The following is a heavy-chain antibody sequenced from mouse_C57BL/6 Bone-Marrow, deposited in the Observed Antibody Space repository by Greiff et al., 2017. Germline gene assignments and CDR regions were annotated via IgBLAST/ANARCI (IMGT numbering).Heavy chain of an antibody. CDR2: INPSTGGT. Sequence: EVQLQQSGPELVKPGASVKISCKASGYSFTGYSMNWVKQSPEKSLEWIGEINPSTGGTSYNQKFKAKATVTVDKSSSTAYMQLKSLTSEDSAVYYCARCNYSRSWFAYWGQGTRVTVSA. CDR3: ARCNYSRSWFAY. V-gene: IGHV1-42*01. D-gene: IGHD2-5*01. J-gene: IGHJ3*01. CDR1: GYSFTGYS.